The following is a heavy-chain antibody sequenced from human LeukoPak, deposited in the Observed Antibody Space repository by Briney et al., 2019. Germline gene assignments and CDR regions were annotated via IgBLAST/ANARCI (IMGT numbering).Heavy chain of an antibody. CDR2: IYYGGST. Sequence: SETLSLTCTVSGGSISSSSYYWGWIRQPPGKGLEWIGSIYYGGSTYYNPSLKSRVTISVDTSKNQFSLKLSSVTAADTAVYYCARQVIAAAGNDYWGQGTLVTVSS. V-gene: IGHV4-39*01. D-gene: IGHD6-13*01. CDR3: ARQVIAAAGNDY. CDR1: GGSISSSSYY. J-gene: IGHJ4*02.